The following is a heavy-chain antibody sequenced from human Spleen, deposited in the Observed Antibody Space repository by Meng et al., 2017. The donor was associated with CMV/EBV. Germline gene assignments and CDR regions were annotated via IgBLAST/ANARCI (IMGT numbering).Heavy chain of an antibody. CDR3: AKDTRQVGGHDFDY. D-gene: IGHD3-16*01. CDR1: GFTFSSYA. CDR2: IYSGASST. V-gene: IGHV3-23*03. Sequence: GESLKISCAASGFTFSSYAMSWVRQAPGKGLEWVSVIYSGASSTYYADSVKGRFTISRDNSKNTLYLQINSLRAEDTALYYCAKDTRQVGGHDFDYWGQGTLVTVSS. J-gene: IGHJ4*02.